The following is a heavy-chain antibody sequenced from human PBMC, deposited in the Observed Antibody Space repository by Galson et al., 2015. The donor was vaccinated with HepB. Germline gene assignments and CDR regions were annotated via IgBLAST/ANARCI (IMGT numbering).Heavy chain of an antibody. J-gene: IGHJ4*02. V-gene: IGHV3-21*04. CDR2: ISSSSSYI. Sequence: SLRLSCAASGFTFSSYSMNWVRQAPGKGLEWVSSISSSSSYIYYADSVKGRFTISRDNAKNSLYLQMNSLRAEDTAVYYCARDRDYGDYYFDYWGQGTLVTVSS. CDR3: ARDRDYGDYYFDY. CDR1: GFTFSSYS. D-gene: IGHD4-17*01.